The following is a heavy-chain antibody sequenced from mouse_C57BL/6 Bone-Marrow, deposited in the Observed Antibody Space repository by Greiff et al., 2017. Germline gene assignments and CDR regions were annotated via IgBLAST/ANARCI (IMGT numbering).Heavy chain of an antibody. J-gene: IGHJ2*01. CDR2: INPSSGYT. V-gene: IGHV1-7*01. CDR3: ARSGNLLYYFDY. D-gene: IGHD2-1*01. Sequence: VQRVESGAELAKPGASVKLSCKASGYTFTSYWMHWVKQRPGQGLEWIGYINPSSGYTKYNQKFKDKATLTADKSSSTAYMQLSSLTHEDSAVYYCARSGNLLYYFDYWGQGTTLTVSS. CDR1: GYTFTSYW.